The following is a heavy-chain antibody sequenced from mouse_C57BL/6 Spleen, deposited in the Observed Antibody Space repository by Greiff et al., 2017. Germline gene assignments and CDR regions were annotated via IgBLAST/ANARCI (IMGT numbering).Heavy chain of an antibody. V-gene: IGHV1-20*01. CDR2: INPYNGDT. D-gene: IGHD2-5*01. Sequence: VQLQQSGPELVKPGDSVKISCKASGYSFTGYFMNWVMQSHGKSLEWIGRINPYNGDTFYNQKFKGKATLTVDKSSSTAHMELRSLTSEDSAVYYCARSYYSNFYAMDYWGQGTSVTVSS. CDR3: ARSYYSNFYAMDY. J-gene: IGHJ4*01. CDR1: GYSFTGYF.